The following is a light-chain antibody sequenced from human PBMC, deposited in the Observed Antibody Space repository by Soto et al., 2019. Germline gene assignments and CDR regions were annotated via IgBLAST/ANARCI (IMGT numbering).Light chain of an antibody. Sequence: DIQLTQSPSFLSASVGDRVTITCRASQGISSYLAWYQQKPGKAPKLLIYAASTLQSGAPSRFSGSGSRTEFTLTISSLQPEDFATYYCQQLNSYPPRATFGGGTKVEIK. J-gene: IGKJ4*01. V-gene: IGKV1-9*01. CDR1: QGISSY. CDR2: AAS. CDR3: QQLNSYPPRAT.